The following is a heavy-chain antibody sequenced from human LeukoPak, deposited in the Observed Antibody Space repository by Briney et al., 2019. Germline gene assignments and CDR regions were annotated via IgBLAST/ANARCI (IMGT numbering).Heavy chain of an antibody. V-gene: IGHV3-21*01. CDR1: GFTFSSYS. CDR3: ATPNGAAAGRKDAFDI. Sequence: GGSLSLSCAPSGFTFSSYSMNWVRQAPGKGLEWVSSISSSSSYIYYADSVKGRFTIFRDNAKNSLYLQMNSLRAEDTAVYYCATPNGAAAGRKDAFDIWGQGTMVTVSS. J-gene: IGHJ3*02. CDR2: ISSSSSYI. D-gene: IGHD6-13*01.